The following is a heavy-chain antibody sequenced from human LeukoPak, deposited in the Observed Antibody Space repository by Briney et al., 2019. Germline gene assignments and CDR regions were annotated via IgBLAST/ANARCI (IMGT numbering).Heavy chain of an antibody. Sequence: GESLKISCKASGYTFSDYWIGWVRQMPGKGPVCLGIIYPDDSDTRYSPSFQGQVTISADKSISTAYLQWTSLKASDTAMFYCARFLGDNNWAQRRHFDSWGQGTLVTVSS. J-gene: IGHJ5*01. CDR1: GYTFSDYW. CDR3: ARFLGDNNWAQRRHFDS. V-gene: IGHV5-51*01. D-gene: IGHD1-20*01. CDR2: IYPDDSDT.